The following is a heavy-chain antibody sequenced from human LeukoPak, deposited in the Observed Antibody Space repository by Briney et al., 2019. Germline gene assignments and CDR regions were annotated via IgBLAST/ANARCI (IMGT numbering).Heavy chain of an antibody. CDR2: INPSGGST. V-gene: IGHV1-46*01. CDR3: ARDRSSTMIVVAEYYYGMDV. D-gene: IGHD3-22*01. J-gene: IGHJ6*02. Sequence: ASVKVSCKASGYTFTSYYMHWVRQAPGQGLEWMGIINPSGGSTSYAQKFQGRVTMTRDTSTSTVYMELSSLRSEDAAVYYCARDRSSTMIVVAEYYYGMDVWGQGTTVTVSS. CDR1: GYTFTSYY.